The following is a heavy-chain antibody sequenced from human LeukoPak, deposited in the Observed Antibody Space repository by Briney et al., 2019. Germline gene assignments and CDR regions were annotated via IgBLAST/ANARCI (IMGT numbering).Heavy chain of an antibody. D-gene: IGHD6-19*01. Sequence: PSETLSLTCTVSGGSISSYYWSWIRQPPGKGLEWIGYIYYSGSTNYNPSLKSRVTISVDTSKNQFSLKLSSVTAADTAVYYCARHLRRYSSGWYWFDPWGQGTLVTVSS. CDR1: GGSISSYY. V-gene: IGHV4-59*08. CDR2: IYYSGST. J-gene: IGHJ5*02. CDR3: ARHLRRYSSGWYWFDP.